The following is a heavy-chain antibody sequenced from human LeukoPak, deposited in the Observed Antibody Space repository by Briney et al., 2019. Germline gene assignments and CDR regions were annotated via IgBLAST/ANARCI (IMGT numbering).Heavy chain of an antibody. V-gene: IGHV3-21*01. D-gene: IGHD4-11*01. CDR2: ISSSSSYI. Sequence: GGSLRLSCAASGFTFSSYSMNWVRQAPGKGLEWVSSISSSSSYIYYADSVKGRFTISRDNAKNSLYLQMNSLRAEDTAVYYCARDLLGNYQARLFDYWGQGTLVTVSS. J-gene: IGHJ4*02. CDR1: GFTFSSYS. CDR3: ARDLLGNYQARLFDY.